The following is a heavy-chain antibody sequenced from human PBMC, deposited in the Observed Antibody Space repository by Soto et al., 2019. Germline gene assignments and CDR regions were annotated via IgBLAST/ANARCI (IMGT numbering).Heavy chain of an antibody. D-gene: IGHD3-10*01. CDR3: ARDYGSGRYYGMDV. CDR2: IIPIFGTA. J-gene: IGHJ6*02. V-gene: IGHV1-69*06. Sequence: GASVQVSCKASGGTFRSYAIICVRQAPGQGLEWMGGIIPIFGTANYAQKFQGRVTITADKSTSTAYMELSSLRSEDTAVYYCARDYGSGRYYGMDVWGQGTTVTVSS. CDR1: GGTFRSYA.